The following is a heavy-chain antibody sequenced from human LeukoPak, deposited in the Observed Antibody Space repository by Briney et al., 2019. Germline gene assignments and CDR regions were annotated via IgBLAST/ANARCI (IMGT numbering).Heavy chain of an antibody. CDR3: AKDHIVVVTASLGTTDYFDY. CDR1: GFTFSSYA. CDR2: ISSSGGST. D-gene: IGHD2-21*02. J-gene: IGHJ4*02. Sequence: PGGSLRLSCAASGFTFSSYAMSWVRQAPGKGLEWVSAISSSGGSTYYADSVKGRFTISRDNSKNTLYLQMNSLRAEDTAVYYCAKDHIVVVTASLGTTDYFDYWGQGTLVTVSS. V-gene: IGHV3-23*01.